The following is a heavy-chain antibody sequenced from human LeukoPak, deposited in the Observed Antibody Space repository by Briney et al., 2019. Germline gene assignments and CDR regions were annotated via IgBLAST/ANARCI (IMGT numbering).Heavy chain of an antibody. CDR3: AKEKAGSGSYYVDY. V-gene: IGHV3-23*01. D-gene: IGHD3-10*01. J-gene: IGHJ4*02. CDR1: GFTFSSYA. CDR2: VRETGAST. Sequence: GGSLRLSCAASGFTFSSYAMSWVRQAPGEGLEWVSAVRETGASTFYADSVKGRFTISRDNSKNTLYLQMNSLRAEDTAIYYCAKEKAGSGSYYVDYWGQGTLVTVSS.